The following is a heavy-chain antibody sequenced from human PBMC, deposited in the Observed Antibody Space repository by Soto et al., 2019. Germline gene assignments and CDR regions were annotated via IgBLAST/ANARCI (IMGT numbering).Heavy chain of an antibody. D-gene: IGHD4-17*01. CDR2: IYWNDDK. Sequence: QITLKESGPTLVKPTQTLTLTCTFSGFSLSTSGVGVGWIRQPPGKALEWLALIYWNDDKRYSPSLKSRLTITKDTSKNQVVLTMTKMDPVDTATYYCAHIRGGVTTYGYFDLWGRGTLVTVSS. J-gene: IGHJ2*01. CDR3: AHIRGGVTTYGYFDL. V-gene: IGHV2-5*01. CDR1: GFSLSTSGVG.